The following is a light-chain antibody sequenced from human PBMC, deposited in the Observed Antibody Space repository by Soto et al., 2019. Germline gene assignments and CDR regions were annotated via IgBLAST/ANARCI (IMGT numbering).Light chain of an antibody. J-gene: IGKJ5*01. CDR2: GAT. Sequence: DIQMTQSPASLSASVGDRVTITCRASQAIGNYLNWYRQKPGKAPNLLIFGATTLQSRVPSRFSGSGYGTNFTLIIRVLQPEDFAIYYCQQCHTTPLTFGQGTRLEIK. CDR3: QQCHTTPLT. CDR1: QAIGNY. V-gene: IGKV1-39*01.